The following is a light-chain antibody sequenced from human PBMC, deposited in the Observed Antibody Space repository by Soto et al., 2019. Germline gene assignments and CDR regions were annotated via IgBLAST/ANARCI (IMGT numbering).Light chain of an antibody. J-gene: IGKJ2*01. CDR3: QQYVSSPRVT. CDR2: GAS. V-gene: IGKV3-20*01. Sequence: EIVLTQSPGTLSLSPGGRATLSCRASQDINSNYLAWYQQKPGQAPRLLIHGASSRATGIPDRFSGSGSGTDFTLTISRLEPEDSAVYYCQQYVSSPRVTFGQGTRLEIK. CDR1: QDINSNY.